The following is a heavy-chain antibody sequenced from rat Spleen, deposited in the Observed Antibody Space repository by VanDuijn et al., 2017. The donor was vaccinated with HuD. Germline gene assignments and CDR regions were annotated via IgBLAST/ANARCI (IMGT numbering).Heavy chain of an antibody. Sequence: GQLTESGPGLVQPSQTLSLTCPVPGISLISNGVRWVRQPPGKGLEWVASISYDGGSTYYRDSVKGRFTISRDNAKSSLYLQMDSMRSEDTATYYCATRDNNFAYWGQGVMVTVSS. V-gene: IGHV5-20*01. CDR1: GISLISNG. D-gene: IGHD1-10*01. CDR2: ISYDGGST. CDR3: ATRDNNFAY. J-gene: IGHJ2*01.